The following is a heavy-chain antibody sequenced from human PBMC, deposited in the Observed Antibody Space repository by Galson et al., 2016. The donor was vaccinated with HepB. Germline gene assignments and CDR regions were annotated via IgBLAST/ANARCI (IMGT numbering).Heavy chain of an antibody. CDR3: VHIVHSVSYYYFAY. V-gene: IGHV2-5*02. D-gene: IGHD1-26*01. Sequence: PALVKPTQTLTLTCIFSGFSLSTTGVGVGWMRQPPGKTLEWLAHIYWDGDERYSPSLKSRLTITKDTSKNRVFLTMTNMDPVDTATSYCVHIVHSVSYYYFAYWGQGTLVTVSS. CDR1: GFSLSTTGVG. J-gene: IGHJ4*02. CDR2: IYWDGDE.